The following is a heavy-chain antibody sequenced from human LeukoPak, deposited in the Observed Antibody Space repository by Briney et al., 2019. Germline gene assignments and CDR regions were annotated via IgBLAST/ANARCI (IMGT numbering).Heavy chain of an antibody. CDR1: GGSISSYY. D-gene: IGHD6-19*01. J-gene: IGHJ4*02. Sequence: SETLSLTCTVSGGSISSYYWSWIRQPAGKGLEWIGRIYSSGSTNYNPSLKSRVTMSVDTSKNQFSLKLSSVTAADTAVYYCARPRQRGGGWYWDFDYWGQGTLVTVSS. CDR3: ARPRQRGGGWYWDFDY. V-gene: IGHV4-4*07. CDR2: IYSSGST.